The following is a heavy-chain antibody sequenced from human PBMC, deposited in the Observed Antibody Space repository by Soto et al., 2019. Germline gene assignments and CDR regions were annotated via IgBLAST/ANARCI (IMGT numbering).Heavy chain of an antibody. J-gene: IGHJ4*02. V-gene: IGHV4-34*01. D-gene: IGHD2-15*01. CDR3: ARGGYCSGGSCYSFAY. Sequence: QVQLQQWGAGLLKPSETLSLTCAVYGGSFSGYYWSWIRQPPGKGLEWIGEINHSGSTNYNPSLKSRVTISVDTSKNQFSLKLSSVTAADTAVYYCARGGYCSGGSCYSFAYWGQGTLVTVSS. CDR2: INHSGST. CDR1: GGSFSGYY.